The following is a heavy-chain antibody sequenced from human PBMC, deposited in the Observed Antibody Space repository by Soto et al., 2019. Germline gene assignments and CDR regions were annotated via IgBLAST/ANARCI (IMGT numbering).Heavy chain of an antibody. D-gene: IGHD5-18*01. CDR1: GGSISSYY. CDR3: ARCSNQLWLPYYYYMDV. Sequence: SETLSLTCTVSGGSISSYYWSWIRQPPGKGLEWIGYIYYSGSTNYNPSLKSRVTISVDTSKNQFSLKLSSVTAADTAVYYCARCSNQLWLPYYYYMDVWGKGTTVTVSS. V-gene: IGHV4-59*01. CDR2: IYYSGST. J-gene: IGHJ6*03.